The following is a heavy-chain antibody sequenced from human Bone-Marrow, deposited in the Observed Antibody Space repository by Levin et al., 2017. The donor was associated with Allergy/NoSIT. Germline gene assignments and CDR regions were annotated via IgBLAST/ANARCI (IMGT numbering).Heavy chain of an antibody. D-gene: IGHD2-15*01. V-gene: IGHV3-30-3*01. J-gene: IGHJ4*02. CDR1: GFSFSSYA. CDR3: VTTLDGLQGGFDN. CDR2: VSFDGDNK. Sequence: GESLKISCEASGFSFSSYALHWVRQAPGKGLEWLAFVSFDGDNKYHADAVAGRFTISRDNSQNTLFLEMNSLRVEDTAVYYCVTTLDGLQGGFDNWGQGALVTVFS.